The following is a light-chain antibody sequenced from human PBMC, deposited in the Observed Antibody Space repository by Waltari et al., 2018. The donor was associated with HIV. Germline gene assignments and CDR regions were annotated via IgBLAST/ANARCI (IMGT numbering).Light chain of an antibody. V-gene: IGKV2-40*01. CDR3: MQRIEFPIT. J-gene: IGKJ5*01. CDR1: QSLLDGDDGNTY. CDR2: SLS. Sequence: IVMTQTPRSLPVTPGEPASISCASSQSLLDGDDGNTYLDWFLQKPGQSPQLLIYSLSFRASGVPDRFSGSGSGTNFTLKISRVEAVDSATYYCMQRIEFPITFGQGTRLEIK.